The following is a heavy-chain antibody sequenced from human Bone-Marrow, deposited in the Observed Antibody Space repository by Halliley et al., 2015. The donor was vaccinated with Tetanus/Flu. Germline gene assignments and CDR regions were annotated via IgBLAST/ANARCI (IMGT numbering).Heavy chain of an antibody. J-gene: IGHJ4*02. CDR3: ARTLNAGYLDY. CDR2: VKQGGSER. Sequence: LGWGASVKQGGSERHYVDSVKGRFTISRDGAKSSLYLEVNSLKAEDTAVYYCARTLNAGYLDYWGQGTLATVSS. V-gene: IGHV3-7*03.